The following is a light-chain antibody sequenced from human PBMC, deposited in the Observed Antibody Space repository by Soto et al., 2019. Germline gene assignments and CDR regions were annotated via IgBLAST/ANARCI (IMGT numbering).Light chain of an antibody. CDR1: SSDVGGFNY. J-gene: IGLJ2*01. CDR2: EVR. CDR3: SSYTSGSTPVV. V-gene: IGLV2-14*01. Sequence: QSVLTQPASVSGSPGQSITISCTGTSSDVGGFNYVSWYQQHPGKVPKVLIYEVRYWPSGVSNRCSVSKSGNTASLTISGLQAEDEADYDCSSYTSGSTPVVFGRGTKITVL.